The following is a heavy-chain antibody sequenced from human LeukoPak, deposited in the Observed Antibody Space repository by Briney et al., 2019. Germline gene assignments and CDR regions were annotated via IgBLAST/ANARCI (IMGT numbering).Heavy chain of an antibody. J-gene: IGHJ5*02. CDR1: GGSISSYY. D-gene: IGHD6-19*01. Sequence: SETLSLTCTVSGGSISSYYWSWIRQPPGKGLEWIGYIYYSGSTNYNPSLKSRVTISVDTSKNQFSLKLSSVTAADTAVYCCARASSSGWYVDPWGQGTLVTVSS. V-gene: IGHV4-59*01. CDR2: IYYSGST. CDR3: ARASSSGWYVDP.